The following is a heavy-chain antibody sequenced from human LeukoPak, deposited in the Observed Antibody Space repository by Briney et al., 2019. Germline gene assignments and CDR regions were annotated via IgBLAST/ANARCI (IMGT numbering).Heavy chain of an antibody. V-gene: IGHV1-69*04. CDR2: IIPILRRA. CDR3: ARDEDTANDY. D-gene: IGHD5-18*01. J-gene: IGHJ4*02. Sequence: MGRIIPILRRANYAQKFQGRVTITADKSTSTAYMELSSLRSEDTAVYYCARDEDTANDYWGQGTLVTVSS.